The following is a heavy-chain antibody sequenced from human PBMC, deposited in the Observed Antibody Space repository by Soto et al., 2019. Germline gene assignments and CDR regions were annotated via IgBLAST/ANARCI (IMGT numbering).Heavy chain of an antibody. CDR1: GYTFTSYG. D-gene: IGHD3-9*01. CDR2: ISAYNGNT. Sequence: QVPLVQSGAEVKKPGASVKVSCKASGYTFTSYGIIWVRQAPGQGLEWMGWISAYNGNTNYAQKLQGRVTMTTDTSTRTAYMELRSLRSDDTAVYYCARDRSYDILTGYSTVDAFDIWGQGTMVTVSS. CDR3: ARDRSYDILTGYSTVDAFDI. V-gene: IGHV1-18*01. J-gene: IGHJ3*02.